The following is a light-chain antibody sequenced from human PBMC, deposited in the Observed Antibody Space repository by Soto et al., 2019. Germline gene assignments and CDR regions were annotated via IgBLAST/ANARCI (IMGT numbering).Light chain of an antibody. CDR2: DDV. V-gene: IGLV1-51*01. J-gene: IGLJ1*01. CDR1: SSNIGGNS. Sequence: QSVLTQPPSVSAAPGQRVTIPCSGGSSNIGGNSVSWYQQLPGTAPKLLIYDDVKRPSGIPDRFSGSKSGTSATLGITGFQTGDEADYYCGSWDSRLSAYVFGTGTKVTV. CDR3: GSWDSRLSAYV.